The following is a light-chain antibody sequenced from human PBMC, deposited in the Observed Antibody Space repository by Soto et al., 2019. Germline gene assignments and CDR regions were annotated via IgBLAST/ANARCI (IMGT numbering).Light chain of an antibody. CDR2: EVS. V-gene: IGLV2-14*01. Sequence: QSALTQPASVSGSPGQSITISCTGTNSDVGAYNYVSWYQQHPGKAPKLMIYEVSDRPSGVSNRFSGSKSGNTASLTISGLQPEDEADYYCSSFTTINTYVFGTGTKVTVL. J-gene: IGLJ1*01. CDR3: SSFTTINTYV. CDR1: NSDVGAYNY.